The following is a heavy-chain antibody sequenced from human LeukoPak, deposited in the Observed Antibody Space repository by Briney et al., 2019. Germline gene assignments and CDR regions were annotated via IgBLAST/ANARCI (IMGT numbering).Heavy chain of an antibody. CDR2: ISSSSSYI. CDR1: GFTFSSYS. J-gene: IGHJ4*02. V-gene: IGHV3-21*01. D-gene: IGHD5-12*01. Sequence: PGGSLRLSCAASGFTFSSYSMNWVRQAPGKGLEWVSSISSSSSYIYYADSVKGRFTISRDNAKNSLYLQMNSLRAEDTAVYYCARDRYGYDFAPFFYYFDYWGQGTLVTVSS. CDR3: ARDRYGYDFAPFFYYFDY.